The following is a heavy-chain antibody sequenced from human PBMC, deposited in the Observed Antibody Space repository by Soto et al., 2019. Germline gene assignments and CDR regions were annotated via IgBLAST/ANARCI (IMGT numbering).Heavy chain of an antibody. Sequence: PGASLRLSCAASGFTFSNYGMHWVRQAPGKGLEWVAIIWYDGSNKYYADSVKGRFTISRDNSKNTLYLQMNSLRAEDTAVYYCVRNPDYDSSGYYNYFDYWGQGT. CDR3: VRNPDYDSSGYYNYFDY. CDR1: GFTFSNYG. D-gene: IGHD3-22*01. V-gene: IGHV3-33*01. J-gene: IGHJ4*02. CDR2: IWYDGSNK.